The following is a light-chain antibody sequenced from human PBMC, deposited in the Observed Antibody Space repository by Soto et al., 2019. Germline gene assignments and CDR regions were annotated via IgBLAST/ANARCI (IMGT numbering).Light chain of an antibody. CDR2: DTN. V-gene: IGLV7-46*01. CDR1: TGPVTIHRY. Sequence: QAVVTQEPSLTVSPGGTVTLTCDSSTGPVTIHRYPYWFQQKPGQAPRTLIYDTNNKHSWTPARFSGSLLGGKAALTLSGAQPEDEADYYCLLSYDGGRVFGGGTKLTVL. J-gene: IGLJ2*01. CDR3: LLSYDGGRV.